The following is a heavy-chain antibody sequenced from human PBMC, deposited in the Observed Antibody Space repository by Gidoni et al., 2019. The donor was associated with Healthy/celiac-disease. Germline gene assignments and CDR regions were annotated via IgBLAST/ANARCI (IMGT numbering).Heavy chain of an antibody. CDR2: IYYSGST. Sequence: QLQLQESGPGLVKPSETLSLTCTVSVGSISSSSYYWGWIRQPPGKGLEWIGSIYYSGSTYYNPSLKSRVTISVDTSKNQFSLKLSSVTAADTAVYYCARDLRGLYYYDSSGYSYFDYWGQGTLVTVSS. J-gene: IGHJ4*02. CDR1: VGSISSSSYY. V-gene: IGHV4-39*07. CDR3: ARDLRGLYYYDSSGYSYFDY. D-gene: IGHD3-22*01.